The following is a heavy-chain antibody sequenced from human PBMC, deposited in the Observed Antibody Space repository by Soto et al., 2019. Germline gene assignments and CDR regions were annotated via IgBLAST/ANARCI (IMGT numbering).Heavy chain of an antibody. CDR2: IIPIFGTA. CDR1: GGTFSSYA. V-gene: IGHV1-69*12. J-gene: IGHJ6*02. D-gene: IGHD3-10*01. Sequence: QVQLVQSGAEVKKPGSSVKVSCKASGGTFSSYAISWVRQAPGQGLEWMGGIIPIFGTANYAQKFQGRVTITADESTSTAYMELSSLRSEDTAVYYCAREVTMVRGVNPYYYGMDVWGQGTTVTVSS. CDR3: AREVTMVRGVNPYYYGMDV.